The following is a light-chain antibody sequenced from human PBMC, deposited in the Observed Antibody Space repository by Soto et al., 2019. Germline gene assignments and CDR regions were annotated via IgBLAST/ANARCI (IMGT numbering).Light chain of an antibody. CDR3: QQYNNWPG. Sequence: EIVMTQSPATLSVSPGERATLSCRASQSVSSNLAWYQQKPGQAPRLLIYGASTRATGIPARFSGSGSGTEFTLTISSLQSEDFAVYYCQQYNNWPGFCGGTKVEIK. V-gene: IGKV3-15*01. J-gene: IGKJ4*02. CDR2: GAS. CDR1: QSVSSN.